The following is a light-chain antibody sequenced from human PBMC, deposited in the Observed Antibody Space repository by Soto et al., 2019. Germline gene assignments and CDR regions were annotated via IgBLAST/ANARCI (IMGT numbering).Light chain of an antibody. V-gene: IGKV3-11*01. J-gene: IGKJ5*01. CDR1: QSVSSY. CDR3: QQYGFSPPIT. Sequence: EIVLTQSPATLSLSPGERATLSCRASQSVSSYLAWYQQKPGQAPRLLIYDASNRATGIPARFSGSGSGTDFTLTISRLEPEDFAVYSCQQYGFSPPITFGQGTRLEIK. CDR2: DAS.